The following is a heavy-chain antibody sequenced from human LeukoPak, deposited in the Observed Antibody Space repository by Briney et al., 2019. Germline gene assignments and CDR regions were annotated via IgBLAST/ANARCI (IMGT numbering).Heavy chain of an antibody. CDR1: GFTFGSYY. CDR3: FLVATYYYYGLYV. Sequence: GGSLRLSCAASGFTFGSYYMNWIRQAPGKGLEWVSFISSSSTYMYYADSVKGRFTISRDDGKNSLHLQMNSLRAEDTAVYYCFLVATYYYYGLYVCGQETTLTDSP. J-gene: IGHJ6*01. V-gene: IGHV3-21*01. CDR2: ISSSSTYM. D-gene: IGHD2-2*01.